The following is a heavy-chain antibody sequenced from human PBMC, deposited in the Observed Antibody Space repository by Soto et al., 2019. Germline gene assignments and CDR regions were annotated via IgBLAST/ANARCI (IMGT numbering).Heavy chain of an antibody. J-gene: IGHJ5*02. D-gene: IGHD6-19*01. CDR2: IYPADSDT. CDR1: GYSFTNYW. Sequence: GESLKISCKGSGYSFTNYWIGWVRQMPGKGLEWMGIIYPADSDTKYSPSFQGQVTISADKSISTAYLQWSSLKASDTAMYYCARQPYSSGPRRTWFDPWGQGTLVTVSS. V-gene: IGHV5-51*01. CDR3: ARQPYSSGPRRTWFDP.